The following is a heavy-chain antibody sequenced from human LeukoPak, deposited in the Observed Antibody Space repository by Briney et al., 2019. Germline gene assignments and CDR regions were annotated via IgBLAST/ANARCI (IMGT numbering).Heavy chain of an antibody. J-gene: IGHJ6*03. Sequence: SETLSLTCSVSGGSVNSFFWSWIRQSPGKPLEWIAYITYSGSANYKPSLKSRVTISLDTSKNQVSLRLTSVTAADTAAYYCARVPYSDRIEFYYMDVWGKGTTVTVSS. V-gene: IGHV4-59*02. CDR3: ARVPYSDRIEFYYMDV. CDR2: ITYSGSA. CDR1: GGSVNSFF. D-gene: IGHD6-13*01.